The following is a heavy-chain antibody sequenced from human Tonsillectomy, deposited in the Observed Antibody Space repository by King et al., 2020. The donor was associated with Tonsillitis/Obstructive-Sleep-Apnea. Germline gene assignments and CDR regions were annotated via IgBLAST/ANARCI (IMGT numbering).Heavy chain of an antibody. D-gene: IGHD3-10*01. CDR1: GFTFSSYG. Sequence: VQLVESGGGVVQPGRSLRLSCAASGFTFSSYGMHWVRQAPGKGLEWVAVIWYVGSNKYYVDSVKGRFTISRDNSKNTLYLQMNSLRAEDTAVYYCATRAITMVRGAGNDAFDIWGQGTMVTVSS. J-gene: IGHJ3*02. V-gene: IGHV3-33*01. CDR3: ATRAITMVRGAGNDAFDI. CDR2: IWYVGSNK.